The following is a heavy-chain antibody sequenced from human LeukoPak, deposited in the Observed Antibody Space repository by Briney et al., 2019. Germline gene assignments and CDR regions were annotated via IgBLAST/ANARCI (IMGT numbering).Heavy chain of an antibody. J-gene: IGHJ6*03. D-gene: IGHD3-10*01. CDR1: GGTFSSYA. CDR2: VNTNTGNP. Sequence: ASVKVSCKASGGTFSSYAISWVRQAPGQGLEWMGWVNTNTGNPTYAQGFTGRFVFSLDTSVSTAYLQISSLKAEDTAVYYCARSVPSGYYYYYYMDVWGKGTTVTVSS. V-gene: IGHV7-4-1*02. CDR3: ARSVPSGYYYYYYMDV.